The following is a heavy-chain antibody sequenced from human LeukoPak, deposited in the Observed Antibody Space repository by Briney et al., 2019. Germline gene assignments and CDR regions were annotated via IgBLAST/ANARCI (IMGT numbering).Heavy chain of an antibody. CDR2: IWSDGITK. CDR1: GFTFSTYG. CDR3: ARGNPWRPDSSPY. V-gene: IGHV3-33*01. D-gene: IGHD1-14*01. Sequence: GGSLRLSCAASGFTFSTYGMHWVRQAPGKGLEWVAVIWSDGITKYYTDSVKGRFTISRDNSKNTLYLQLNSLRVEDTAVYYCARGNPWRPDSSPYWGQGTLVTVSS. J-gene: IGHJ4*02.